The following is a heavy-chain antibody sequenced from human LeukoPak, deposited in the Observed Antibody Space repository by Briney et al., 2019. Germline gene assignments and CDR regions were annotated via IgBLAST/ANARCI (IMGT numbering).Heavy chain of an antibody. Sequence: ASVKVSCKASGYTFTSYAMNWVGQAPGQGLEGMGWINTNTGNPTYAQGFTGRFVFSLDTSVSTAYLQIRSLKEEETAVYYCARARGWYSPQFDYWGQGTLVTVSS. CDR1: GYTFTSYA. D-gene: IGHD6-19*01. CDR2: INTNTGNP. V-gene: IGHV7-4-1*02. CDR3: ARARGWYSPQFDY. J-gene: IGHJ4*02.